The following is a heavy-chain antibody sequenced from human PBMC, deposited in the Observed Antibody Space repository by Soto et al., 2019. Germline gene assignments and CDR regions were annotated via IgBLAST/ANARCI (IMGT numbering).Heavy chain of an antibody. J-gene: IGHJ4*02. V-gene: IGHV3-30-3*01. CDR1: GFTFSSYA. CDR2: ISYDGSNK. Sequence: GGSLRLSCAASGFTFSSYAMHWVRQAPGKGLEWVAVISYDGSNKYYADSVKGRFTIPRDNSKNTLYLQMNSLRAEDTAVYYCARDLVAAGDYWGQGTLVTVSS. D-gene: IGHD2-15*01. CDR3: ARDLVAAGDY.